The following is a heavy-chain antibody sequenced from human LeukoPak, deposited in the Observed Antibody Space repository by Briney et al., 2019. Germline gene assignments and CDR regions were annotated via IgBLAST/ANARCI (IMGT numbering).Heavy chain of an antibody. Sequence: GGSLRLSCAASGFIFSSYGMHWVRQAPGKGLEWVAFIRYDGSNKYYADSVKGRFTISRDNSKNTLYLQMNSLRAEDTAVYYCAKGSGVLYYYGSGSNHYFDYWGQGTLVTVSS. CDR2: IRYDGSNK. V-gene: IGHV3-30*02. CDR1: GFIFSSYG. J-gene: IGHJ4*02. CDR3: AKGSGVLYYYGSGSNHYFDY. D-gene: IGHD3-10*01.